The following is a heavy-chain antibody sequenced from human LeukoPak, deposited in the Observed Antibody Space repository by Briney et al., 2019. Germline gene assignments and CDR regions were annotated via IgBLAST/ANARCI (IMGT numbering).Heavy chain of an antibody. J-gene: IGHJ5*02. Sequence: GGSLRLSCAASGFTYSSHAMSWARQAPGKGLEWVSVISGSGGNTYYADSVKGRFTISRDNSKDTLFLQMSSPRAEDTAVYYCAKVTSWSFTWGQGTLVTVSS. CDR1: GFTYSSHA. V-gene: IGHV3-23*01. D-gene: IGHD2-2*01. CDR2: ISGSGGNT. CDR3: AKVTSWSFT.